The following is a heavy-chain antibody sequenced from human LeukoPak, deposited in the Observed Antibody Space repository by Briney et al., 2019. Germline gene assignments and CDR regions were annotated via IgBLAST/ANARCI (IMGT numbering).Heavy chain of an antibody. V-gene: IGHV3-30*04. Sequence: PGGSLRLSCAASGFTFSSYAMHWVRQAPGKGLEWVAVISYDGSNKHYADSVKGRFTISRDNSKNTLYLQMNSLRAEDTAVYYCAREYYDFWSGYLQYYFDYWGQGTLVTVSS. CDR3: AREYYDFWSGYLQYYFDY. J-gene: IGHJ4*02. CDR2: ISYDGSNK. D-gene: IGHD3-3*01. CDR1: GFTFSSYA.